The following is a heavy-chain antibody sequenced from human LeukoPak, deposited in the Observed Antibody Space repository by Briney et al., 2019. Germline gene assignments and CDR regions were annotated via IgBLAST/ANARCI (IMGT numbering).Heavy chain of an antibody. J-gene: IGHJ4*02. CDR1: GFSLSTSGVG. Sequence: SGPTLVNPPQTLTLTCTFSGFSLSTSGVGVGWIRQPPGKALEWLTLIYWNDDKRYSPSLKSRLTITKDISKNQVVLTMTNMDPVDTATYYCAHKATIFGAVRGPFDYWGQGTLVTVSS. D-gene: IGHD3-3*01. CDR2: IYWNDDK. CDR3: AHKATIFGAVRGPFDY. V-gene: IGHV2-5*01.